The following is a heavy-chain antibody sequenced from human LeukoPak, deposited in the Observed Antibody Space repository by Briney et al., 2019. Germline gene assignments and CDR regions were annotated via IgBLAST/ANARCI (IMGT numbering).Heavy chain of an antibody. CDR1: GYSFTSYW. Sequence: GESLKISCKGSGYSFTSYWIGWLRQMPGKGLEWMGIIYPGDSDTRYSPSFQGQVSISADKSINTAYLQWSSLKASDTAIYYCARRATTVTNFDYWGQGTLVTVSS. CDR3: ARRATTVTNFDY. J-gene: IGHJ4*02. D-gene: IGHD4-17*01. V-gene: IGHV5-51*01. CDR2: IYPGDSDT.